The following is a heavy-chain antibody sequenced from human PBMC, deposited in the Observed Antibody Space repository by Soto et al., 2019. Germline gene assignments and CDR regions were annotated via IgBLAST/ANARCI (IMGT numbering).Heavy chain of an antibody. CDR1: GYSLSSSGMC. CDR2: IDWEDDQ. V-gene: IGHV2-70*11. Sequence: SGPMLVNPTQTLTLTCTFSGYSLSSSGMCVSWNRQPPGKALEWLARIDWEDDQYYSTSLKTRLTISRDTSKNQVVLTMTNMAPVDTATYYCARSYYMDVWGKGTTVTVSS. J-gene: IGHJ6*03. CDR3: ARSYYMDV.